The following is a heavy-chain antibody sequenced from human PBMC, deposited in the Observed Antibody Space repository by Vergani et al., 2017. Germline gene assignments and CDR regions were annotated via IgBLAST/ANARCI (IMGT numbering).Heavy chain of an antibody. CDR1: GYSFTSYW. D-gene: IGHD6-19*01. V-gene: IGHV5-51*01. Sequence: EVQLVQSGAEVKKPGESLKISCKGSGYSFTSYWIGWVRQMPGKGLECMGIIHPGDSDTRYSPSFQGQVTISAGKSISTAYLQWSSLKASDTAMYYCARHQGAVAGTGEWFDPWGQGTLVTVSS. CDR3: ARHQGAVAGTGEWFDP. J-gene: IGHJ5*02. CDR2: IHPGDSDT.